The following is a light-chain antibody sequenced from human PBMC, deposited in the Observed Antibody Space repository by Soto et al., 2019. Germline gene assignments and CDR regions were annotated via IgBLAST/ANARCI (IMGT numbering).Light chain of an antibody. CDR2: RNN. J-gene: IGLJ1*01. Sequence: QSVLTQPPSASGTPGQRVTISCSGSSSNIGSNTVNWYQLLPGTAPKLLIYRNNQRPSGVPDRFSGSKSGTSASLAISGLQSEDEADYYCAVWDDSLNGRYVFGTGTKVTLL. CDR1: SSNIGSNT. V-gene: IGLV1-44*01. CDR3: AVWDDSLNGRYV.